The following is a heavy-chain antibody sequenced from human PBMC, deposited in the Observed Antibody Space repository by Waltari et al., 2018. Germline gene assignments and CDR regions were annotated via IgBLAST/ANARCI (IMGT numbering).Heavy chain of an antibody. J-gene: IGHJ4*02. V-gene: IGHV3-72*01. Sequence: EVQVVESGGGLVQPGGSLRLSCAASGFTSTDHYMNWVRQAPGKGLEWFGLIRNRARSFTTDYAASVEGRFAISRDDSKNLLYLQMNSLKTEDTTVYYCVRDKSGGYYDYWGQGTLVTVSS. CDR3: VRDKSGGYYDY. D-gene: IGHD1-26*01. CDR1: GFTSTDHY. CDR2: IRNRARSFTT.